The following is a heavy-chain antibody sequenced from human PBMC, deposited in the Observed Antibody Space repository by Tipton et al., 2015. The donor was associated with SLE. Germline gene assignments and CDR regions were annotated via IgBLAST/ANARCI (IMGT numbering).Heavy chain of an antibody. CDR1: GFTFRTSE. CDR3: ARDLFNLELEADYYMDV. J-gene: IGHJ6*03. Sequence: VQSGGSLRLACAASGFTFRTSEMNWVRQAPGKGLEWVSYISSSGGTIYYADSVKGRFTISRDNAKNSLYLQMNSLRAEDTAVYYCARDLFNLELEADYYMDVWGKGTTVTVSS. CDR2: ISSSGGTI. V-gene: IGHV3-48*03. D-gene: IGHD1-1*01.